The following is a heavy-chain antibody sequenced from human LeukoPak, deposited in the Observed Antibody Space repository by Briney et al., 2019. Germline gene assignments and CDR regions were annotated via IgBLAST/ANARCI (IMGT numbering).Heavy chain of an antibody. Sequence: GGSLRLSCAASGFTFSNYVTYWVRQAPGGGLECVAVISHDGNSKGYADSVKGRFTISRDNSRNTLYLQMNSLRGEDTAVYYCARDYRYGMDVWGLGTTVTVSS. CDR1: GFTFSNYV. CDR3: ARDYRYGMDV. V-gene: IGHV3-30-3*01. D-gene: IGHD3-16*02. CDR2: ISHDGNSK. J-gene: IGHJ6*02.